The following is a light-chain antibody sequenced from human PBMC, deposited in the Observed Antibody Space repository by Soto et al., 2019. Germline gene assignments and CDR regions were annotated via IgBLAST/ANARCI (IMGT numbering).Light chain of an antibody. V-gene: IGKV3-20*01. J-gene: IGKJ1*01. Sequence: EIVLTQSPCSLSLSPGERATLSCRASQSVSGNFLAWYQHKPGQAPRLLIYDASTRLTGIPDRFSGSGSGTDFTLTISRLEPEDFAVYYCQHYGSSPSWTFGQGTKVDIK. CDR2: DAS. CDR1: QSVSGNF. CDR3: QHYGSSPSWT.